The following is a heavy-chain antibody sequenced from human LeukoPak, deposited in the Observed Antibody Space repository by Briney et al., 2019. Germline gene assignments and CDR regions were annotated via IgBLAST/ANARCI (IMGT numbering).Heavy chain of an antibody. V-gene: IGHV3-30*02. CDR2: IWYDGSNK. CDR1: GFTSSSYG. Sequence: GGSLRLSCAASGFTSSSYGMHWVRQAPGKGLEWVAIIWYDGSNKYYADSVKGRFTISRDNSKNTLYLQMNSLRAEDTAVYYCAKDLWFGEFLHYWGQGTLVTVSS. D-gene: IGHD3-10*01. J-gene: IGHJ4*02. CDR3: AKDLWFGEFLHY.